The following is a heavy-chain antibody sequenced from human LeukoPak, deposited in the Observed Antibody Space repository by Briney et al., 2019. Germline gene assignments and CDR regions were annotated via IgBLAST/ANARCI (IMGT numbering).Heavy chain of an antibody. CDR1: GYTFTSHD. D-gene: IGHD3-10*01. Sequence: ASVKVSCKASGYTFTSHDINWVRQATGQGLEWMGWMNPNSGNTGYAQKFQGRVTMTTNTSISTAYMELSSLRSEDTAVYYCARREYGSGSYHLVYWGQGTLVIVSS. J-gene: IGHJ4*02. CDR3: ARREYGSGSYHLVY. V-gene: IGHV1-8*01. CDR2: MNPNSGNT.